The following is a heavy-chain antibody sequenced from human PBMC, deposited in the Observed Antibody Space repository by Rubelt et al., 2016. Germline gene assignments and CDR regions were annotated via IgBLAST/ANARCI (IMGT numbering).Heavy chain of an antibody. J-gene: IGHJ4*02. V-gene: IGHV4-34*01. Sequence: QVQLQQWGAGLLKPSETLSLTCAVHGGSFSGYYWSWIRQPPGKGLEWIGEISHSGSTNYNPSLKSRVTISLDTSKNQLALRLTSVTPADTAVYYGAGDLGRYGDGTGCYGFDSWGQGTPVCVSS. CDR2: ISHSGST. D-gene: IGHD2-2*01. CDR1: GGSFSGYY. CDR3: AGDLGRYGDGTGCYGFDS.